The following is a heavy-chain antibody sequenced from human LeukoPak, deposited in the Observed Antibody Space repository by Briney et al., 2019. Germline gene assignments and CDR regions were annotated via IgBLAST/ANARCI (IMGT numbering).Heavy chain of an antibody. CDR1: GGSFSGYY. V-gene: IGHV4-34*01. Sequence: SETLSLTCAVYGGSFSGYYWSWIHQPPGKGLEWIGEINHSGSTNYNPSLKSRVTISVDTSKNQFSLKLSSVTAADTAVYYCARRRRITMIVVGHFDYWGQGTLVTVSS. D-gene: IGHD3-22*01. CDR2: INHSGST. J-gene: IGHJ4*02. CDR3: ARRRRITMIVVGHFDY.